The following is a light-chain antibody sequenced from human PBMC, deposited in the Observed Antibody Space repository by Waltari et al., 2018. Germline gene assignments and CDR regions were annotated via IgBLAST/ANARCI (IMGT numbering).Light chain of an antibody. CDR3: QVWDSDSDHVV. Sequence: SYVLTQPPSVSVAPGATARITCGGNTIGTKSVHWYQQEPVQAPILVIYYNNDRPSGIPERFSGSNSGNTATLTISRVDAGDEADYYCQVWDSDSDHVVFGGGTKLAVL. CDR2: YNN. J-gene: IGLJ2*01. CDR1: TIGTKS. V-gene: IGLV3-21*01.